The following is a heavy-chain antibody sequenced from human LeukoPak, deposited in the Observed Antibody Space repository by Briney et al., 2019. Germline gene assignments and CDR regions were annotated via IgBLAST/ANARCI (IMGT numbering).Heavy chain of an antibody. Sequence: TTSETLSLTCAVYGGSFSGYYWSWIRQPPGKGLEWIGEINHSGCTNYNPSLKSRVTISVDTSKNQFSLKLSSVTAADTAVYYCARRGYYGSGSYFFDYWGQGTLVTVSS. CDR2: INHSGCT. D-gene: IGHD3-10*01. J-gene: IGHJ4*02. V-gene: IGHV4-34*01. CDR1: GGSFSGYY. CDR3: ARRGYYGSGSYFFDY.